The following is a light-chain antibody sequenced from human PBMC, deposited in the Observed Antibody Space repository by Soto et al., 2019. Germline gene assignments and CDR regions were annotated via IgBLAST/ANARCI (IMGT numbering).Light chain of an antibody. J-gene: IGKJ5*01. Sequence: ETVLPTSPGTISFSPCEMSTLSFRSIQSVSSANFAWYPQKPGQAPRLLIYGASSRATGIPARFSGSGSGTDFTLTIRSLEPEDFAVYYCQQSSNWPPINCGKGQRLAIK. CDR1: QSVSSAN. CDR3: QQSSNWPPIN. CDR2: GAS. V-gene: IGKV3-11*01.